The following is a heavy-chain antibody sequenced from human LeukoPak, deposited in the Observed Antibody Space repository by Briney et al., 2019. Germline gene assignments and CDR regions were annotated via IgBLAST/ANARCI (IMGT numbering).Heavy chain of an antibody. D-gene: IGHD1-26*01. CDR3: AREGGSHYYYYYYMDV. CDR1: GYTYTGYY. V-gene: IGHV1-2*06. Sequence: ASVKVSCKASGYTYTGYYMHWARQARGQGREWMGRINPNSGGTNYAQKFQGMVTMTRDTSISTADMELSRLRSDDTAVYYCAREGGSHYYYYYYMDVWGKGTTVTVSS. J-gene: IGHJ6*03. CDR2: INPNSGGT.